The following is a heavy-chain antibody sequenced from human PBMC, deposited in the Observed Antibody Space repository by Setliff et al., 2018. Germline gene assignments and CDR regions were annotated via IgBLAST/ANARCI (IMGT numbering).Heavy chain of an antibody. CDR3: ASSSGGNYEAYFDY. J-gene: IGHJ4*02. Sequence: GGSLRLSCAASGFTFTTYWMNWVRQTPGKGLEWVAVISYDGTITHYVDSVKGRFSISRDNSQNTLYLQMNSLSPEDTALYYCASSSGGNYEAYFDYWGQGTLVTVSS. D-gene: IGHD2-15*01. CDR1: GFTFTTYW. CDR2: ISYDGTIT. V-gene: IGHV3-30*03.